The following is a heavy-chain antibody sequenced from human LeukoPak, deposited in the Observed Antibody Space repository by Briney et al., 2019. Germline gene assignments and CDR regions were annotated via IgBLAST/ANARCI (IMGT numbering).Heavy chain of an antibody. V-gene: IGHV4-34*01. CDR3: ARGDILTGYSY. CDR1: GGSFRGYY. Sequence: SETLSLTCAVYGGSFRGYYWSWIRQPPGKGLEWIGEINHRGSTKYNPSLKSRVTISVDTSKNQFSLNLRSASAADTAVYYCARGDILTGYSYWGQGTLVTVSS. CDR2: INHRGST. D-gene: IGHD3-9*01. J-gene: IGHJ4*02.